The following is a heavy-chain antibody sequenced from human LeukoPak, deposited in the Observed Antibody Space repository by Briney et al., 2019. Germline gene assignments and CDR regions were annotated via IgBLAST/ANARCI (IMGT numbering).Heavy chain of an antibody. CDR3: ARDSPEGNNWGSEPTFDY. J-gene: IGHJ4*02. CDR2: IKQDGSKK. V-gene: IGHV3-7*04. CDR1: GFALSRFW. Sequence: PGGSLRLSCTASGFALSRFWMTWVRQAPGKGLEWVADIKQDGSKKYYADSVKGRFTISRDNAENSLYLQMSSLRAEDTAVYYCARDSPEGNNWGSEPTFDYWGQGTLVTVSS. D-gene: IGHD1-1*01.